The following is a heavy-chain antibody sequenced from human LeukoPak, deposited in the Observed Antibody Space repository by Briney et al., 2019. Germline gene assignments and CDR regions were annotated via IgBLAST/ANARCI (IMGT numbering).Heavy chain of an antibody. D-gene: IGHD1-20*01. CDR1: GGSFSGYY. CDR2: INHSGST. V-gene: IGHV4-34*01. J-gene: IGHJ5*02. Sequence: SETLSLTCAVYGGSFSGYYWSWIRRPPGKGLEWIGEINHSGSTNYNPSLKSRVTISVDTSKNQFSLKLSSVTAADTAVYYCARGLLITANWFDPWGQGTLVTVSS. CDR3: ARGLLITANWFDP.